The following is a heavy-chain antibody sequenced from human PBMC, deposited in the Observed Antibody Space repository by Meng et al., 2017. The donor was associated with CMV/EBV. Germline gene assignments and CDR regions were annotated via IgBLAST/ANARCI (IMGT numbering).Heavy chain of an antibody. CDR1: GYTFTTFG. CDR3: ARDASFYYDSTGYHSAY. J-gene: IGHJ4*02. V-gene: IGHV1-18*01. D-gene: IGHD3-22*01. Sequence: QVQLVQSGPEVKKPGASVKVSCKASGYTFTTFGISWVGQAPGQGLEGMGWISGYNGGTNDAPKMQGKVTMTTDPSTGTAYLELRSLRSDDTAVYFCARDASFYYDSTGYHSAYWGQGTLVTVSS. CDR2: ISGYNGGT.